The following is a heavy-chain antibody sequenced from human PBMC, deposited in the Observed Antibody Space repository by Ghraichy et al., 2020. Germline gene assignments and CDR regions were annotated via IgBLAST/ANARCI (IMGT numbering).Heavy chain of an antibody. V-gene: IGHV4-59*01. Sequence: SETLSLTCTVSGGSISSYYWSWIRQPPGKGLEWIGYIYYSGSTNYNPSLKSRVTISVDTSKNQFSLKLSSVTAADTAVYYCARSKSSGFPQYYYYGMDVWGQGTTVTVSS. CDR2: IYYSGST. D-gene: IGHD3-22*01. J-gene: IGHJ6*02. CDR3: ARSKSSGFPQYYYYGMDV. CDR1: GGSISSYY.